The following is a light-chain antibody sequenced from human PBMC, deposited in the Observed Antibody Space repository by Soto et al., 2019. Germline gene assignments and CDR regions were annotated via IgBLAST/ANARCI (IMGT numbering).Light chain of an antibody. Sequence: EIVLTQSRGTLSLSPGERATLSCRASQSVSSSYLAWYQQKPGQAPRLLIYGASIRANGIPDRFSSSGSGTDFTLTISRLEPEAFAQYYCQQYDSSPPWTFGQGTKVEIK. V-gene: IGKV3-20*01. J-gene: IGKJ1*01. CDR3: QQYDSSPPWT. CDR2: GAS. CDR1: QSVSSSY.